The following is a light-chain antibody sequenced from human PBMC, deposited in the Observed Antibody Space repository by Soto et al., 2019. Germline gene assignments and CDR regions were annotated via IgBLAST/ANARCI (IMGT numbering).Light chain of an antibody. V-gene: IGKV3-11*01. CDR2: DAS. CDR3: QQRSSWPLT. Sequence: EIVLTQSPATLSLSPGETATLSCRASQSVSSSLAWYQQKPGQTPSLLIYDASNRATGIPARFSGSGSGTYFTLTVSSLEPEDFAVYYCQQRSSWPLTFGGGTKVEIK. CDR1: QSVSSS. J-gene: IGKJ4*01.